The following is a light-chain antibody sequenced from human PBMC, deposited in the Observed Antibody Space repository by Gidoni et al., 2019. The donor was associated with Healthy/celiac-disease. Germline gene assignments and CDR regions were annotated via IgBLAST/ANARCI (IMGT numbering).Light chain of an antibody. J-gene: IGKJ4*01. CDR2: DAS. CDR3: QQRSNWQRLT. CDR1: QSVSSY. V-gene: IGKV3-11*01. Sequence: EIVLTQSPATLSLFPGERATLSCRASQSVSSYLAWYQQKPGQAPRLLIYDASNRATGIPARFSGSGSGTDFTLTISSLEPEDFAVYYCQQRSNWQRLTFGGGTKVEIK.